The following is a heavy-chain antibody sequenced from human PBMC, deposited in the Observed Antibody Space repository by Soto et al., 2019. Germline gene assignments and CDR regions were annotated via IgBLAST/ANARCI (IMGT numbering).Heavy chain of an antibody. V-gene: IGHV1-18*01. D-gene: IGHD5-12*01. CDR1: GYTFTSYG. CDR3: ASTALLYSGYDSPFDY. CDR2: ISAYNGNT. J-gene: IGHJ4*02. Sequence: QVQLVQSGAEVKKPGASVKVSCKASGYTFTSYGISWVRQAPGQGLEWMGWISAYNGNTNYAQKLRGRVTMTTDTSTSTAYMELRSLRSDDTAVYYCASTALLYSGYDSPFDYWGQGTLVTVSS.